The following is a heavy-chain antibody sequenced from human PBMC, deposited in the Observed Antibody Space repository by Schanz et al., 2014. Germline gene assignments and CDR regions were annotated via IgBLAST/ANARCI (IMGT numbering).Heavy chain of an antibody. Sequence: VQLVESGEGLVKPGGSLSLSCAASGFTFSDSWMHLVRQAPGKGLVWVSRTSHDGSFTTFADSVKGRFTISRDNAKNALYLQMNSLRAEDTAVYYCVRDTDYHFDYWGQGTLVTVSS. J-gene: IGHJ4*02. CDR2: TSHDGSFT. CDR3: VRDTDYHFDY. CDR1: GFTFSDSW. V-gene: IGHV3-74*01. D-gene: IGHD4-17*01.